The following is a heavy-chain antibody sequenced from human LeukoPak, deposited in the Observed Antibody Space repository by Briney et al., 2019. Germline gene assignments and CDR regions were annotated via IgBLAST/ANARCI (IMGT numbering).Heavy chain of an antibody. J-gene: IGHJ6*02. CDR3: ARVKAVAGRRPYYYYGMDV. V-gene: IGHV7-4-1*02. Sequence: ASVKVSCKASGYTFTSYAMNWVRQAPGQGLEWMGWINTNTGNPTYAQGFTGRFVFSLDTSVSTAYLQISNLKAEDTAVYYCARVKAVAGRRPYYYYGMDVWGQGTTVTVSS. D-gene: IGHD6-19*01. CDR1: GYTFTSYA. CDR2: INTNTGNP.